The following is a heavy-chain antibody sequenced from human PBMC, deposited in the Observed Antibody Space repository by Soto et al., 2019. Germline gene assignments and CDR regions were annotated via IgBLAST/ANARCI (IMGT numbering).Heavy chain of an antibody. V-gene: IGHV3-23*01. CDR1: GFTFSSYA. CDR2: ISGSGGST. CDR3: AKIPIDYYDSSGYYPGYY. Sequence: EVQLLESGGGLVQPGGSLRLSCAASGFTFSSYAMSWVRQAPGKGLEWVSAISGSGGSTYYADSVKGRFTISRDNSKNTLYLQMKSLRAEDTAVYYCAKIPIDYYDSSGYYPGYYWGQGTLVTVSS. J-gene: IGHJ4*02. D-gene: IGHD3-22*01.